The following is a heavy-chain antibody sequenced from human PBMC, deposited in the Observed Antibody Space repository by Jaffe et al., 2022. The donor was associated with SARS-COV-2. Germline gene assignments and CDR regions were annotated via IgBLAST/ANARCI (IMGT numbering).Heavy chain of an antibody. CDR1: GYTFTGYY. Sequence: QVQLVQSGAEVKKPGASVKVSCKASGYTFTGYYMHWVRQAPGQGLEWMGWINPNSGGTNYAQKFQGRVTMTRDTSISTAYMELSRLRSDDTAVYYCASSQGNCTNGVCHYYYYYGMDVWGQGTTVTVSS. V-gene: IGHV1-2*02. D-gene: IGHD2-8*01. J-gene: IGHJ6*02. CDR3: ASSQGNCTNGVCHYYYYYGMDV. CDR2: INPNSGGT.